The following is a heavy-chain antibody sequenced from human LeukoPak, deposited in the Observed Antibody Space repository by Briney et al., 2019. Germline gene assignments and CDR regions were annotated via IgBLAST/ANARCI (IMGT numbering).Heavy chain of an antibody. CDR2: ISYDVSIK. Sequence: GGSLRLSCAASGFTFCSYGMHWVRPTPGNGLGWVAVISYDVSIKYYADSVKGRFTISRDNSKNTLYLQMNSLRAEDTAVYYCARARTVVTTIIYYYYYYGMDVWGQGTTVTVSS. V-gene: IGHV3-30*03. CDR3: ARARTVVTTIIYYYYYYGMDV. CDR1: GFTFCSYG. J-gene: IGHJ6*02. D-gene: IGHD4-23*01.